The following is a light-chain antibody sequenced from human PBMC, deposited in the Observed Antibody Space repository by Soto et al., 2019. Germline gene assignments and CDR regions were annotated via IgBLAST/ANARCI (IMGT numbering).Light chain of an antibody. CDR3: AAWDDSLNGVV. CDR1: SSNIGSNT. J-gene: IGLJ2*01. Sequence: QSVLTQPPSASGTPGQRVTISCSGSSSNIGSNTVNWYQQLPGTAPKLLIYSNNQRPSGVPDRFSGSKSGTSASLAISGLQSEDEADYYCAAWDDSLNGVVFGGRTKLPVL. CDR2: SNN. V-gene: IGLV1-44*01.